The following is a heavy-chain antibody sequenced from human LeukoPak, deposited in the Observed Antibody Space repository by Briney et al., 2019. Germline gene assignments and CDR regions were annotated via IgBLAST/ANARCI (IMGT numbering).Heavy chain of an antibody. Sequence: RGSLRLSCAASGFTLSSYGMHWVRQAPGKGLEWVAVISYDGSNKYYADSVRGRFTISRDNSKNTLYLQMNSLRAEDTAVYYCAKDLCSTVVTPLCWYFDLWGRGTLVTVSS. CDR3: AKDLCSTVVTPLCWYFDL. D-gene: IGHD4-23*01. CDR2: ISYDGSNK. CDR1: GFTLSSYG. V-gene: IGHV3-30*18. J-gene: IGHJ2*01.